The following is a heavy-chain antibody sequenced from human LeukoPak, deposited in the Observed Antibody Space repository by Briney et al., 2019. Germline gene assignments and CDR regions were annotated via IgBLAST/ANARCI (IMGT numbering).Heavy chain of an antibody. J-gene: IGHJ5*02. CDR1: GGSITSYY. CDR2: IYYSGST. V-gene: IGHV4-59*01. Sequence: PSETLSLTCTVSGGSITSYYWSWIRQPPGKGLEWIGYIYYSGSTNYNPSLKSRVTISVDTSKNQFSLRLSSVTAADTAVYYCARARRYWFDPWGQGTLVTVSS. CDR3: ARARRYWFDP.